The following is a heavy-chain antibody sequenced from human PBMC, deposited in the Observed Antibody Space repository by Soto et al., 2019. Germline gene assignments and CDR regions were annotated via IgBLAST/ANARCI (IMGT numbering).Heavy chain of an antibody. Sequence: ASVKVSCKVSGYTLTELSMHWVRQAPGKGLEWMGGFDPEDGETIYAQKFQGRVTMTEDTSTDTAYMELSSLRSEDTAVYYCATDLILLWFGEFSYWGQGNLVTVSS. CDR1: GYTLTELS. CDR3: ATDLILLWFGEFSY. V-gene: IGHV1-24*01. CDR2: FDPEDGET. J-gene: IGHJ4*02. D-gene: IGHD3-10*01.